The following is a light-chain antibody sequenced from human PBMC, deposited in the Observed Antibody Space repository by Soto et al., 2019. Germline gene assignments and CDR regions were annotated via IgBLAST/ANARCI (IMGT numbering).Light chain of an antibody. J-gene: IGLJ1*01. CDR2: SNT. V-gene: IGLV1-44*01. CDR1: SSNIGSNT. CDR3: AVWDDSLNGYV. Sequence: QLVLTQPPSASGTPGQRVTISCSGSSSNIGSNTVNWYQHLPRAAPKLLIQSNTQRPSGVPDRFSGSQSGTSASLAISGLQSEDEADYYCAVWDDSLNGYVFGTGTKLTVL.